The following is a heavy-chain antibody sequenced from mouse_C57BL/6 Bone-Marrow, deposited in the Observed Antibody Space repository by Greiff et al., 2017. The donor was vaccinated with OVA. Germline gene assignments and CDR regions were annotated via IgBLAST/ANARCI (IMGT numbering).Heavy chain of an antibody. D-gene: IGHD1-1*01. CDR1: GFTFSSYA. V-gene: IGHV5-4*01. J-gene: IGHJ2*01. CDR3: ARDRLLRFLYYFDY. Sequence: EVQGVESGGGLVKPGGSLKLSCAASGFTFSSYAMSWVRQTPEKRLEWVATISDGGSYTYYPDNVKGRFTISRDNAKNNLYLQMSHLKSEDTAMYYCARDRLLRFLYYFDYWGQGTTLTVSS. CDR2: ISDGGSYT.